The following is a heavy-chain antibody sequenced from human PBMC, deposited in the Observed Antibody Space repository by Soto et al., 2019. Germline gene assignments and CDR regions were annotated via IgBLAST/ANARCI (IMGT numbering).Heavy chain of an antibody. CDR1: GFIFSDYG. J-gene: IGHJ1*01. D-gene: IGHD6-25*01. V-gene: IGHV3-33*01. CDR2: IWFDGSHT. Sequence: PGGSLRLSCEASGFIFSDYGMHWVRQVPGKGLEWVAVIWFDGSHTYYADSVKGRFTISRDNSRNTLYLQMNSLRDEDSAVYYCSRAGVTAAIQVGYFQHLGLGTLVTVSS. CDR3: SRAGVTAAIQVGYFQH.